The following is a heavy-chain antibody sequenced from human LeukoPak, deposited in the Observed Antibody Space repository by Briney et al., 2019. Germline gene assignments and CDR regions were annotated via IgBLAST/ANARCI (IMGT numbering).Heavy chain of an antibody. D-gene: IGHD1-1*01. CDR1: GFSFSSYW. CDR3: ISDHTGHDDY. Sequence: GGSLRLSCAASGFSFSSYWMHWVRQAPGKGLVWVSRINIDGSTTTYADSVKGRFTISRDNAKNTQSLQMNSLRADDTAVYYCISDHTGHDDYWGQGTLVTVSS. V-gene: IGHV3-74*01. CDR2: INIDGSTT. J-gene: IGHJ4*02.